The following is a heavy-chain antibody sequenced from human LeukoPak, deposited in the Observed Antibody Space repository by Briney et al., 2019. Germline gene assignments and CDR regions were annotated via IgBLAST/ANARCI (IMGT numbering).Heavy chain of an antibody. V-gene: IGHV1-69*13. D-gene: IGHD3-10*01. CDR2: IIPIFGTA. J-gene: IGHJ4*02. CDR3: ARDTTMVRGVIITGFDY. CDR1: GGTFSSYA. Sequence: GASVKVSCKASGGTFSSYAISWVRQAPGQGLEWMGGIIPIFGTANYAQKFQGRVTITADESTSTAYMELSSLRSEDTAVYYCARDTTMVRGVIITGFDYWGQGTLVTVSS.